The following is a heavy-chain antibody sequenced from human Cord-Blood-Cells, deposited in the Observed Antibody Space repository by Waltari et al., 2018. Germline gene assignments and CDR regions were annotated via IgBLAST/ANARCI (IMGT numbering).Heavy chain of an antibody. J-gene: IGHJ5*02. CDR2: IYSGGST. D-gene: IGHD3-10*01. CDR1: GLTVSRYY. CDR3: ARDRWGGSGA. Sequence: EVQLVETGGGLIQPGGALRLSCDAPGLTVSRYYMRWVPQATGKGREWVSVIYSGGSTYYAESVKGRFTIARDNSKNRLYLQMNSRRAEDTAVYYCARDRWGGSGAWGQGTLVTVSS. V-gene: IGHV3-53*02.